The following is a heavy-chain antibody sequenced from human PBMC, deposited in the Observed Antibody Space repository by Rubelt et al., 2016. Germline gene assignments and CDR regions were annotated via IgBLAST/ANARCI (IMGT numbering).Heavy chain of an antibody. CDR1: GFTFSSYS. Sequence: EVQLVESGGGLVKPGGSLRLSCAASGFTFSSYSMNWVRQAPGKGLEWVSSISSSSSYIYYADSVKGRFTISRDNSNNTLYLQMNSRRAEDTAVYYCAKFVGRTTIFGVGWVRDNYFDYWGQGALVTVSS. V-gene: IGHV3-21*04. J-gene: IGHJ4*02. CDR2: ISSSSSYI. CDR3: AKFVGRTTIFGVGWVRDNYFDY. D-gene: IGHD3-3*01.